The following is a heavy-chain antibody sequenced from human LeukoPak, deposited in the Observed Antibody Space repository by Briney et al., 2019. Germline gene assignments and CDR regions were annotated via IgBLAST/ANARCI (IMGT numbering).Heavy chain of an antibody. Sequence: SETLSLTCTVSGGSISSYYWSWIRQPPGKGLEWIGYIYYSGSTNYNPSLKSRVTISVDTSKNQFSLKLSSVTAADTAVYYCARDLNDFWSGRAFDIWGQGTMVTVSS. V-gene: IGHV4-59*12. CDR1: GGSISSYY. D-gene: IGHD3-3*01. CDR3: ARDLNDFWSGRAFDI. J-gene: IGHJ3*02. CDR2: IYYSGST.